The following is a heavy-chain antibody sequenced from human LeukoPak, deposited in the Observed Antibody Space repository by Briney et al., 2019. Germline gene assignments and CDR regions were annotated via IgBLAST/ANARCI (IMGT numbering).Heavy chain of an antibody. CDR2: ISHDGMNA. Sequence: PGGSLRLSCAASGLHFSGTATSWVRQAPGKGLEWVSAISHDGMNAYYADSVKGRFTISRDNSKKTVSLEMSSLTAADTGVYYCAKDGAQYSSGPECDPRGQGALVTVSP. D-gene: IGHD6-19*01. CDR1: GLHFSGTA. CDR3: AKDGAQYSSGPECDP. V-gene: IGHV3-23*01. J-gene: IGHJ5*02.